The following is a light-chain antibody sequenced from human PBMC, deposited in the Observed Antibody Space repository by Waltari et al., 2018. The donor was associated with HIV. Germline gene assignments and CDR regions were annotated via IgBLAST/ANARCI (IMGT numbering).Light chain of an antibody. CDR1: SSDVGGYNY. J-gene: IGLJ2*01. CDR2: DVN. CDR3: CSYADTYFVV. Sequence: QSVLTQPPSASGTPGQWVTISCTGTSSDVGGYNYVSWYQHHPNKGPKLLIYDVNKRPSGVPDRFSGSKSGNTASLTISGLQAEDEADYYCCSYADTYFVVFGGRTKLTVL. V-gene: IGLV2-11*01.